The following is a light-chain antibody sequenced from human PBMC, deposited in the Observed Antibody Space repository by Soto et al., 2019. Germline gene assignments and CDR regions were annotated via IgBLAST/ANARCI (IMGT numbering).Light chain of an antibody. CDR1: RDISSS. CDR3: QKYNSAPRT. V-gene: IGKV1-27*01. J-gene: IGKJ2*01. Sequence: DVQMTQSPSSLAASVGDRVTITCRASRDISSSLAWYQQKPGKVPKLLIYAASTLHTGVKSRFSGSGSGTFFTLTINRLQAEDVATYYCQKYNSAPRTFGQGTRVEIK. CDR2: AAS.